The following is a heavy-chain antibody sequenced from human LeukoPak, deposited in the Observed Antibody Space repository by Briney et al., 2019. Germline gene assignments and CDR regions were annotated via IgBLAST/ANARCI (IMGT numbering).Heavy chain of an antibody. Sequence: GGSLRLSCTASGFTFSNFAMHWVRQAPGKGLEWVTLISFDGSNKYYADSVKGRFTVSRDNSKNTLYLQMNSLRAEDTAVYYCARGVGGGSSWYNFWGQGSLVTVSS. V-gene: IGHV3-30-3*01. CDR2: ISFDGSNK. J-gene: IGHJ4*02. D-gene: IGHD6-13*01. CDR1: GFTFSNFA. CDR3: ARGVGGGSSWYNF.